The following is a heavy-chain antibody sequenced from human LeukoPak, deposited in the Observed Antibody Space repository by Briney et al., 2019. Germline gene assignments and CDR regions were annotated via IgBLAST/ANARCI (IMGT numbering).Heavy chain of an antibody. CDR3: ARGLVGLTPHAGVFQI. CDR1: AASFSSSY. CDR2: IYSNGNT. J-gene: IGHJ3*02. Sequence: PSQSLSLTCTVSAASFSSSYWSWIRQPPGKGLEWIAYIYSNGNTNSNPSLKSRVTIAVDTSHSQFSLKLSSVTAAATAVYYCARGLVGLTPHAGVFQIWRQGTKVTDSS. D-gene: IGHD1-26*01. V-gene: IGHV4-59*01.